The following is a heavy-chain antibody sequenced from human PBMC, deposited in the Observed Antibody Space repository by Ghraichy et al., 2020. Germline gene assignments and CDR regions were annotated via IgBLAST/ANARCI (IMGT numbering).Heavy chain of an antibody. D-gene: IGHD2-15*01. CDR3: ARTPGPGWWLKAPIPYYYYGMDV. Sequence: SETLSLTCTVSGGSISSYYWSWIRQPPGKGLEWIGYIYYSGSTNYNPSLKSRVTISVDTSKNQFSLKLSSVTAADTAVYYCARTPGPGWWLKAPIPYYYYGMDVWGQGTTVTVSS. J-gene: IGHJ6*02. V-gene: IGHV4-59*01. CDR2: IYYSGST. CDR1: GGSISSYY.